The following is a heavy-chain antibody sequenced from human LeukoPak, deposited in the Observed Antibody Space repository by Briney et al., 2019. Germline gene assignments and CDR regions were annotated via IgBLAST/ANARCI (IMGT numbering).Heavy chain of an antibody. CDR3: TRYRHAQAAGSIDY. J-gene: IGHJ4*02. CDR1: GASVNGYY. D-gene: IGHD6-19*01. V-gene: IGHV4-59*10. CDR2: VFTSGGT. Sequence: SETLSLTCIVSGASVNGYYWSWIRQPAGKGLEWIGRVFTSGGTSYNPSLKGRVTMSIDSSTNQFSLKLDSVTAADTAVYYCTRYRHAQAAGSIDYWGQGTLVTVSS.